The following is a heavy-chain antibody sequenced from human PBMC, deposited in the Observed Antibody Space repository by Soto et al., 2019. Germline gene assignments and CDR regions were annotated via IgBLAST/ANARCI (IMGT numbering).Heavy chain of an antibody. CDR3: ARPAVNDLDADSSAFDI. J-gene: IGHJ3*02. CDR2: VIPIIGEG. CDR1: GGTFSSQT. Sequence: QVQLVQSGAEVKEPGSSVKVSCKVSGGTFSSQTINWVRQVPGQGLEWMGSVIPIIGEGKYAQSFLGRVTIPANRSTSTASMELSSLRSEDTAVYYCARPAVNDLDADSSAFDIWGQGTMVTVSS. D-gene: IGHD1-1*01. V-gene: IGHV1-69*02.